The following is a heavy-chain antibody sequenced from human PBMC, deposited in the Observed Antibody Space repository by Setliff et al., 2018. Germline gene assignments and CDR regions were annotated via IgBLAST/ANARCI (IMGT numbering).Heavy chain of an antibody. J-gene: IGHJ5*02. CDR3: ARDVFDFRTGQAGP. CDR2: INEEGSAK. D-gene: IGHD3-3*01. CDR1: GFTFSNLW. V-gene: IGHV3-7*01. Sequence: ETLSLTCTASGFTFSNLWMAWVRQVPGKGLEWVANINEEGSAKFYVDSVKGRFTISRDNARNSLYLQMNSLRVDDTAVYYCARDVFDFRTGQAGPWGQGTLVTVSS.